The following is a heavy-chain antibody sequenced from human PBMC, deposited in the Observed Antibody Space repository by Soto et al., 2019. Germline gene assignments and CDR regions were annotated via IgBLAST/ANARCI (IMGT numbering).Heavy chain of an antibody. CDR1: GYTFTSYG. D-gene: IGHD6-13*01. CDR2: ISAYNGNT. V-gene: IGHV1-18*01. CDR3: ARPYSSSWPDYFDY. J-gene: IGHJ4*02. Sequence: ASVKVSCKASGYTFTSYGISWVRQAPGQGLEWMGWISAYNGNTNYAQKLQGRVTMTTDTSTSTANMELRSLRSDDTAVYYCARPYSSSWPDYFDYWGQGTLVTVSS.